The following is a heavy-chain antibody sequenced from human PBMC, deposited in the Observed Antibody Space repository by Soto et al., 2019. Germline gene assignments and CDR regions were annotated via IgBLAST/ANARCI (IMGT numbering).Heavy chain of an antibody. CDR2: IDYSGST. V-gene: IGHV4-31*03. CDR1: GGSISTYGYY. CDR3: ARHRTVAGQRKYFYGLDV. D-gene: IGHD6-19*01. J-gene: IGHJ6*02. Sequence: PSETLSLTCTVSGGSISTYGYYWSWIRQHPGKGLEWIGYIDYSGSTYYNPSLKTRVRISVDTSENQFSLRVSSVTAADTAVYYCARHRTVAGQRKYFYGLDVWGQGTTVTVSS.